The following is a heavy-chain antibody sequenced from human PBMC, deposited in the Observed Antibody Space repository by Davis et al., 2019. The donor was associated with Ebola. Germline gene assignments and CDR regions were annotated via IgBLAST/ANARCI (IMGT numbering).Heavy chain of an antibody. D-gene: IGHD3-22*01. CDR2: IWYDGSNK. J-gene: IGHJ4*02. V-gene: IGHV3-33*01. CDR1: GFTFSSYG. CDR3: ARDPTYYYDSSSDY. Sequence: GESLKISCAASGFTFSSYGMHWVRQAPGKGLEWVAVIWYDGSNKYYADSVKGRFTISRDNSKNTLYLQMNSLRDEDTAVYYCARDPTYYYDSSSDYWGQGTLVTVSS.